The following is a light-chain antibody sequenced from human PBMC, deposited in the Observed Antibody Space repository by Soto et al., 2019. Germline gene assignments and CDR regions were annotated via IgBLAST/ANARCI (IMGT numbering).Light chain of an antibody. J-gene: IGKJ4*01. CDR1: QSISSW. CDR3: QQYNSYVT. CDR2: DAS. V-gene: IGKV1-5*01. Sequence: DIPMTQSPSTLSASVGDRVTITCRASQSISSWLAWYQQKPGKAPKLLIYDASSLESGVPSRFSGSGSGTEFTLTISGLQPDDFATYYCQQYNSYVTFGGGTKVEIK.